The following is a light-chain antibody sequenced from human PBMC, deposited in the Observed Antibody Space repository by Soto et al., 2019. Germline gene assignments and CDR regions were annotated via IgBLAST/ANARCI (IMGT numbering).Light chain of an antibody. CDR2: VNSDGSH. CDR3: QAWGTGRV. CDR1: SGHSNYA. V-gene: IGLV4-69*01. Sequence: QPVLTQSPSASASLGASVKLTCTLSSGHSNYAIAWHQQQPEKGPRYLMKVNSDGSHRKGDGIPDRFSGSGSGAERYLTISSLQSEDEADYYCQAWGTGRVFGGGTKVTVL. J-gene: IGLJ2*01.